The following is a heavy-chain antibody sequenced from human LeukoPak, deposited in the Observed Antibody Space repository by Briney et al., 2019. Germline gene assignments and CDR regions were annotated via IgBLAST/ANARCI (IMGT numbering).Heavy chain of an antibody. CDR2: ISGSGGST. CDR1: GFTFSSYA. D-gene: IGHD2-15*01. V-gene: IGHV3-23*01. J-gene: IGHJ6*02. CDR3: AKVTGGYCSGGSCFQGDYYGMDV. Sequence: PGGSLRLSCAASGFTFSSYAMSWVRQAPGKGLEWVSAISGSGGSTYYADSVKGRFTISRDNSKNTLYLQMNSLRAEDTAVYYCAKVTGGYCSGGSCFQGDYYGMDVWGQGTTVTVSS.